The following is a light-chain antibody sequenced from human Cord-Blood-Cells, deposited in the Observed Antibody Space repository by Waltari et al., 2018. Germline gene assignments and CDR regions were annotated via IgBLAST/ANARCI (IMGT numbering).Light chain of an antibody. CDR2: TDS. J-gene: IGLJ2*01. CDR3: QSADSSGTYVV. Sequence: SYELTQPPSVSVSPGQTARITCSGDALPKQDAYWYQQKPGQAPVLVIYTDSERPSGIPERFSGSSSGTTVTLTISGVQAEDEADYYCQSADSSGTYVVFGGGTKLTVL. V-gene: IGLV3-25*03. CDR1: ALPKQD.